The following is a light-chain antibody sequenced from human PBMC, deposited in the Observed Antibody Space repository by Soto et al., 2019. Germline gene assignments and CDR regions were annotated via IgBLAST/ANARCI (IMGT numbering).Light chain of an antibody. CDR3: ATWDDSLDGWV. CDR2: RNS. V-gene: IGLV1-44*01. Sequence: QSVLTQPPSASRSPGQRVIISCSGSSSNIGNNAVNWYQHLPGTSPKLLIYRNSQRPSGVPDRFSGSKSGTSASLAISGLQSEDETDYYCATWDDSLDGWVFGGGTKVTVL. CDR1: SSNIGNNA. J-gene: IGLJ3*02.